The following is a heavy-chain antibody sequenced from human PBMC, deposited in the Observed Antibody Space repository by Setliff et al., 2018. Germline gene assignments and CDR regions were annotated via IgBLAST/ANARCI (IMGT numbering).Heavy chain of an antibody. CDR3: ARGRASGGYFEVWYSDL. J-gene: IGHJ2*01. D-gene: IGHD3-22*01. CDR1: GYTFMSYD. Sequence: ASVKVSCKASGYTFMSYDINWVRQATGQGLEWVGWMDPNSGNTAYGRKFQGRVTITRNTSISTAYMELSSLRSEDTAVYYCARGRASGGYFEVWYSDLWGRGTLVTVSS. CDR2: MDPNSGNT. V-gene: IGHV1-8*03.